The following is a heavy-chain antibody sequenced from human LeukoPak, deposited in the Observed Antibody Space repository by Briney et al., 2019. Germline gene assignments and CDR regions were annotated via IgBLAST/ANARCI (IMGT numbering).Heavy chain of an antibody. CDR2: THENGGTE. D-gene: IGHD6-13*01. V-gene: IGHV3-7*03. CDR3: ARDLSSRDAY. CDR1: GFTVSRYW. J-gene: IGHJ4*02. Sequence: GGSLRLSCGASGFTVSRYWMSWVRQAPGEGLEWVASTHENGGTEYYVESVKGRFAISRDNTKNSLYLQMSSLTVEDTAVYYCARDLSSRDAYWGQGTLVTVSS.